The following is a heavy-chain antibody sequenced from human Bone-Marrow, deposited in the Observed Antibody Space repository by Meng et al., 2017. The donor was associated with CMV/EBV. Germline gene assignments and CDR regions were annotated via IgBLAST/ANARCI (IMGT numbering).Heavy chain of an antibody. CDR2: IIPILGIA. J-gene: IGHJ6*02. CDR3: ARFPGYCSSTSCYGYYYYYGMDV. D-gene: IGHD2-2*03. V-gene: IGHV1-69*10. Sequence: SVKVSCKASGYTFRTYGITWVRQAPGQGLEWMGGIIPILGIANYAQKFQGRVTITADKSTSTAYMELSSLRSEDTAVYYGARFPGYCSSTSCYGYYYYYGMDVWGQGTTVTVSS. CDR1: GYTFRTYG.